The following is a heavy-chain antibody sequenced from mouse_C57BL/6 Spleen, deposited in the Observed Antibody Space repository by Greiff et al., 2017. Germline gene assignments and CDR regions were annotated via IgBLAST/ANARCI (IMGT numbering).Heavy chain of an antibody. CDR3: ARHDSSGLYY. D-gene: IGHD3-2*02. V-gene: IGHV5-17*01. CDR2: ISSGSSTI. J-gene: IGHJ2*01. CDR1: GFTFSDYG. Sequence: EVKLMESGGGLVKPGGSLKLSCAASGFTFSDYGMHWVRQAPEKGLEWVAYISSGSSTIYYADTVKGRFTITRDNAKNTLFLQMTSLRSEDTTMYYCARHDSSGLYYWGKGTTRTVSS.